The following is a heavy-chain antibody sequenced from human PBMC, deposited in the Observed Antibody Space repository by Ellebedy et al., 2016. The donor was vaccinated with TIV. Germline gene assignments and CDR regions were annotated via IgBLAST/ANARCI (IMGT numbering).Heavy chain of an antibody. CDR2: NDYNNGGN. J-gene: IGHJ5*02. V-gene: IGHV4-59*01. Sequence: MPGGSLRLSCTVSGGSISNNYWSWIRQPPGKGLEWIGYNDYNNGGNNYNPALKSRVTISVDTSKNQFSLKLRSLPALDTDVYFCARDNWGSLDLWGQGTLVTVSS. CDR3: ARDNWGSLDL. D-gene: IGHD3-16*01. CDR1: GGSISNNY.